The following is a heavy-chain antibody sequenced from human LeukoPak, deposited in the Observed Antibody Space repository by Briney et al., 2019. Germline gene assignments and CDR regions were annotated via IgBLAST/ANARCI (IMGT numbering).Heavy chain of an antibody. CDR3: ARGLLGTTTSYFDY. J-gene: IGHJ4*02. CDR2: ITYDGSNK. Sequence: PGGSLRLSCAASGFTFSSYAMSWVRQAPGKGLEWVAAITYDGSNKYYADSVKGRFTISRDNSKNTLYVQMNSLRPEDTAVYYCARGLLGTTTSYFDYWGQGTLVTVSS. D-gene: IGHD1-26*01. V-gene: IGHV3-30-3*01. CDR1: GFTFSSYA.